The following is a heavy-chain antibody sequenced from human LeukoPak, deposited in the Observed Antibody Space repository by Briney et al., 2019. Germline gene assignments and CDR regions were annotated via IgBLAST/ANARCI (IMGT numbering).Heavy chain of an antibody. J-gene: IGHJ4*02. V-gene: IGHV3-48*02. CDR1: GFIFSGYH. D-gene: IGHD2-21*01. CDR2: ISTTGTTM. CDR3: ARVWQDNSGVDY. Sequence: TGGSLRLSCVASGFIFSGYHINWVRQAPGRGLEWISYISTTGTTMHYADSVKGRFAISRDNAKSSLYLQMNSLRDEDTAVYYCARVWQDNSGVDYWGQGTLVTVSS.